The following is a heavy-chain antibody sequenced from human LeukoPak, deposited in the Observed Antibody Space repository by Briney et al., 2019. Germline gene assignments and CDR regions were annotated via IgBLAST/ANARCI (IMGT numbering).Heavy chain of an antibody. CDR1: GDTFTNYD. D-gene: IGHD4-11*01. V-gene: IGHV1-8*03. J-gene: IGHJ6*03. CDR2: MNPQSGNT. Sequence: ASVKLSCKASGDTFTNYDINCVRHATGQGLEWMGGMNPQSGNTGYAQKFQCRVTITRDTSITTAYMELSSVRSEDTAVYYCARGPNYSTYGSAYSYYVDVWGKGTTVTVSS. CDR3: ARGPNYSTYGSAYSYYVDV.